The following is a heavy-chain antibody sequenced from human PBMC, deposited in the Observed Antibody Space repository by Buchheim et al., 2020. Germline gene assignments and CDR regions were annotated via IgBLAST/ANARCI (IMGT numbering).Heavy chain of an antibody. CDR1: GFTFSRYF. V-gene: IGHV3-7*04. CDR2: IKEDGSEK. D-gene: IGHD6-19*01. J-gene: IGHJ6*02. CDR3: ARGRWLTGMDV. Sequence: EVQVVESGGGLVQSGGSLRLSCAASGFTFSRYFMTWVRQAPGKGLEGVANIKEDGSEKYYVDSVKGRFTNSRDNAKNSLYVQMNGLRAEDTAVYYCARGRWLTGMDVWGQGTT.